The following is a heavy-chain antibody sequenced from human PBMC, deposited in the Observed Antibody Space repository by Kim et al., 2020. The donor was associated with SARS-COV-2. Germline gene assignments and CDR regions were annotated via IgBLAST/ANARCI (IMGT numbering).Heavy chain of an antibody. Sequence: GGSLRLSCAASGFTFSSYGMHWVRQAPGKGLEWVAVISYDGSNKYYADSVKGRFTISRDNSKNTLYLQMNSLRAEDTAVYYCAKDLGTTTVTPLYYYYYGMDVWGQGTTVTVSS. J-gene: IGHJ6*02. CDR1: GFTFSSYG. CDR2: ISYDGSNK. D-gene: IGHD4-17*01. V-gene: IGHV3-30*18. CDR3: AKDLGTTTVTPLYYYYYGMDV.